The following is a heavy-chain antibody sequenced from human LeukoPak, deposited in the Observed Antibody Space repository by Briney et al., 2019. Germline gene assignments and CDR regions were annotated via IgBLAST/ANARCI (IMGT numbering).Heavy chain of an antibody. CDR2: ISSSGSTI. CDR3: ARAALGYCSSTSCYPDY. V-gene: IGHV3-48*03. Sequence: PGGSLRLSCAASGFTFSSYEMNWVRQAPGKGLEWVSYISSSGSTIYYADSVKGRFTISRDNTKNSLYLQMNSLRAEDTAVYYCARAALGYCSSTSCYPDYWGQGTLVTVSS. CDR1: GFTFSSYE. D-gene: IGHD2-2*01. J-gene: IGHJ4*02.